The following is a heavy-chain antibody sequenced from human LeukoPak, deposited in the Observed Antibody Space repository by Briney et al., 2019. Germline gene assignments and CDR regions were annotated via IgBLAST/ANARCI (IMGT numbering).Heavy chain of an antibody. CDR3: ARALFAYYYDSSGGVAFDI. V-gene: IGHV4-34*01. Sequence: SETLSLTCAVYGGSFSGYYWSWIRQPPGKGLEWIGEINHSGSTNYNPSLKSRVTISVDTSKNQFSLKLSSVTAADTAVYYCARALFAYYYDSSGGVAFDIWGQGTMVTVSS. D-gene: IGHD3-22*01. CDR2: INHSGST. J-gene: IGHJ3*02. CDR1: GGSFSGYY.